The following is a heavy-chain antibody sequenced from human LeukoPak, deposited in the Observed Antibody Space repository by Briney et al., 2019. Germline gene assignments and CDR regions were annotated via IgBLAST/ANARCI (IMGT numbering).Heavy chain of an antibody. J-gene: IGHJ4*02. CDR2: INTYSGGT. CDR1: GYTFTNYY. D-gene: IGHD2-15*01. CDR3: ATEWGDCSGGSCYSGY. Sequence: ASVTVSCKASGYTFTNYYMHWFRQAPGQGLEWMGWINTYSGGTKYAQMFQGRVTMARHTSISTAYMALSRLRSDDTAVYYCATEWGDCSGGSCYSGYWGQGTLVTVSS. V-gene: IGHV1-2*02.